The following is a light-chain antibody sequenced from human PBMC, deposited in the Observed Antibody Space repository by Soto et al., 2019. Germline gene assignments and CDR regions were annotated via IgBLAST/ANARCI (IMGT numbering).Light chain of an antibody. Sequence: DIQMTQSPSSLFTSVGDRVTITCRASQGISTFLNWYQQKPGKAPKLLIYAASSLQSGVPSRFSGSGSATDFTLTISSLQPEDFATYYCQQSYSTPQLTFGGGTKVEI. CDR3: QQSYSTPQLT. CDR1: QGISTF. J-gene: IGKJ4*01. CDR2: AAS. V-gene: IGKV1-39*01.